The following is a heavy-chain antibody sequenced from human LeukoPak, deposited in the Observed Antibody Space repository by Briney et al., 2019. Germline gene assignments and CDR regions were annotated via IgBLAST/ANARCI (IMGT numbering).Heavy chain of an antibody. CDR1: GSSISRYY. D-gene: IGHD2-21*01. CDR2: ISYSGTT. J-gene: IGHJ4*02. V-gene: IGHV4-59*01. Sequence: SETLSLTCTVSGSSISRYYWSWIRQPPGKGLEWIGYISYSGTTDYNPSLKSRVTMSVDTSENHFSLKLSFVTAADTAVYFCARKANCVSGSCRYFDYWGQGTPVTVSS. CDR3: ARKANCVSGSCRYFDY.